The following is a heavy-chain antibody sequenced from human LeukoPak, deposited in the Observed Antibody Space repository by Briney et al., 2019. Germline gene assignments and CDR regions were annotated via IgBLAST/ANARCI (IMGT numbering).Heavy chain of an antibody. CDR1: GYTFTGYY. D-gene: IGHD3-16*02. CDR3: ARVSPHYDYVWGSYRTDPVFDY. CDR2: INPNSGGT. J-gene: IGHJ4*02. Sequence: ASVKVSCKASGYTFTGYYMHWVRQAPGQGLEWMGWINPNSGGTNYAQKFQGRVTMTRDTSISTAYMELSRLRSDDTAVYYCARVSPHYDYVWGSYRTDPVFDYWAREPWSPSPQ. V-gene: IGHV1-2*02.